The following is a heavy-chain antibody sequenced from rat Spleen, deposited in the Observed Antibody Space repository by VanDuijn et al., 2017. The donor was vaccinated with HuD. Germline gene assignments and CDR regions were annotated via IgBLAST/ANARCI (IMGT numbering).Heavy chain of an antibody. Sequence: EVQLVESDGGLVQPGRSLKLSCAASGFSFSDYYMAWVRQAPTKGLEWVATISYDGSTTHYRDSVKGRFTISRDNAKSTLYLQMDSLRSEDTATYCCVRPTFWLTTEVFDYWGQGVMVTVSS. CDR3: VRPTFWLTTEVFDY. J-gene: IGHJ2*01. D-gene: IGHD1-1*01. CDR2: ISYDGSTT. CDR1: GFSFSDYY. V-gene: IGHV5-29*01.